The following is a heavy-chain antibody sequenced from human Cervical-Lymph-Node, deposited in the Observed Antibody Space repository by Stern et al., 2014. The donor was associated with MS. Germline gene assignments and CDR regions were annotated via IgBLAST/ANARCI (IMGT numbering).Heavy chain of an antibody. CDR1: GDTFNNFD. D-gene: IGHD6-13*01. CDR2: ITPLFGTA. Sequence: VQLVQSGAEVKKPGSSVKVSCKASGDTFNNFDIGWGRQAPGQGPAWLGGITPLFGTANYAKRLQDRVTFTADESTSTTYMELSRLRSEDTAIYYCARHQGGVAAFWGQGTLVTVSS. CDR3: ARHQGGVAAF. J-gene: IGHJ4*02. V-gene: IGHV1-69*01.